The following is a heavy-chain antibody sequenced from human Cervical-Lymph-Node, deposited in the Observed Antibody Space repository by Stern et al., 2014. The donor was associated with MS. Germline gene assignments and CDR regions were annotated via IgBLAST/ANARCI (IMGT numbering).Heavy chain of an antibody. CDR1: GFAFSTYG. Sequence: VQLVQSGGGVVQPGRSLRLSCSPSGFAFSTYGMHWVRQAPGKRLEWVALISFDGAKTYYADSVKGRFTISRDNPKNTLYLQMKSLRGEDTAVYYCARGSDWYPLDYWGQGTLVTVSS. V-gene: IGHV3-30*03. D-gene: IGHD6-19*01. CDR3: ARGSDWYPLDY. J-gene: IGHJ4*02. CDR2: ISFDGAKT.